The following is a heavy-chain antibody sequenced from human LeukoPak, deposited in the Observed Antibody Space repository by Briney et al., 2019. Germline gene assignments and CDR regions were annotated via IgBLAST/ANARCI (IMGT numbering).Heavy chain of an antibody. D-gene: IGHD6-19*01. Sequence: SGGSLRLSCSASGFTFSSYAMHWVRQAPGKGLERVAVISYDGSNKYYADSVKGRFTISRDNSKNTLYLQMNSLRAEDTAVYYCARPLRWLGGSDYWGQGTLVTVSS. V-gene: IGHV3-30*04. J-gene: IGHJ4*02. CDR3: ARPLRWLGGSDY. CDR2: ISYDGSNK. CDR1: GFTFSSYA.